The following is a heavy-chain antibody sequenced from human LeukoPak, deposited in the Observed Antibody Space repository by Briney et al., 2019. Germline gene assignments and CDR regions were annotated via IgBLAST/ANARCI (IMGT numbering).Heavy chain of an antibody. J-gene: IGHJ4*02. CDR2: ISAYNGNT. D-gene: IGHD3-3*01. CDR3: ARTYDFWGGFYFDY. V-gene: IGHV1-18*01. Sequence: ASVKVSCKASGYTFSDNGISWVRQAPGQGLEWMGWISAYNGNTEYAQKLQGRVTMTTDTSTSTAYMELRSLRSDDTAVYYCARTYDFWGGFYFDYWGQGTLVTVSS. CDR1: GYTFSDNG.